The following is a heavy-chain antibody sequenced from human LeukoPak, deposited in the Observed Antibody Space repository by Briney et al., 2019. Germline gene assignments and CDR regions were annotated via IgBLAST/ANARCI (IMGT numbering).Heavy chain of an antibody. D-gene: IGHD2-15*01. V-gene: IGHV3-30*04. CDR3: AKAFGPRRYCSENRCDFALDAFHI. J-gene: IGHJ3*02. Sequence: GGSLRLSCAASGFTFSSYAMHWVRQAPGKGLEWVAVISYDGSNKYYADSVKGRFTISRDNSKNTLYLHMNSLRAEDTALYYCAKAFGPRRYCSENRCDFALDAFHIWGQGTMVTVSS. CDR2: ISYDGSNK. CDR1: GFTFSSYA.